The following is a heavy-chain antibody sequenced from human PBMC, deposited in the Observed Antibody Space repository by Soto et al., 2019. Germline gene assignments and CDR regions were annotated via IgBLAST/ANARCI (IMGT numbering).Heavy chain of an antibody. CDR1: GGSFSGYY. J-gene: IGHJ6*02. CDR2: INHSGST. Sequence: SDTLSLTCAVYGGSFSGYYWSWIRQPPGKGLEWIGEINHSGSTNYNPSLKSRVTISVDTSKNQFSLKLSSVTAADTAVYYCARRGKLVVAATKGMDVWGQGTTVTVSS. CDR3: ARRGKLVVAATKGMDV. V-gene: IGHV4-34*01. D-gene: IGHD2-15*01.